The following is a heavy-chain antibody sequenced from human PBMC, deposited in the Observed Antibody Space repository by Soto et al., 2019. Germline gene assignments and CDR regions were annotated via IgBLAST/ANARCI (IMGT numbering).Heavy chain of an antibody. Sequence: LSLTCTVSGGSVSSGAYYWTWIRQRPGKSLEWIGYIYYSGSTYYSPSLKSRLSISLDTSKNQFSLRLSSVTAADTAMYYCARARLRAVYAFDIWGQGTMVTVSS. CDR1: GGSVSSGAYY. CDR2: IYYSGST. J-gene: IGHJ3*02. D-gene: IGHD5-12*01. V-gene: IGHV4-31*03. CDR3: ARARLRAVYAFDI.